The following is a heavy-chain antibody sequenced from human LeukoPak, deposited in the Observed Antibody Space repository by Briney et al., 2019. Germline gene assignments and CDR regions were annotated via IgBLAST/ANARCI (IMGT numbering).Heavy chain of an antibody. CDR3: AKTMIVGFPFDY. J-gene: IGHJ4*02. Sequence: GGSLRLSCAASGLTFNSYAMSWVRQAPGKGLEWVSSLSGSGDSTYCADSVKGRFTISRDNSKNTLYLQMNSLRAEDTAVYYCAKTMIVGFPFDYWGQGTLVTVST. CDR1: GLTFNSYA. D-gene: IGHD1-26*01. CDR2: LSGSGDST. V-gene: IGHV3-23*01.